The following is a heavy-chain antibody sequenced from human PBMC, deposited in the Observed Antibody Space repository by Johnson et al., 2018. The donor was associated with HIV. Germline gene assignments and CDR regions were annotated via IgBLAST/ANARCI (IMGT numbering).Heavy chain of an antibody. CDR2: ISDDGSNT. V-gene: IGHV3-30-3*01. Sequence: QVQLVESGGGVVQPERSLRLSCAASEFSFSTYAMRWVRQAPGKGLEGVAVISDDGSNTEYADAVKGRFTISRDNSKNTLYLQMNSLRAEDTAVYYCANNLQQLATKDAFDIWGQGTMVTVSS. J-gene: IGHJ3*02. D-gene: IGHD6-13*01. CDR3: ANNLQQLATKDAFDI. CDR1: EFSFSTYA.